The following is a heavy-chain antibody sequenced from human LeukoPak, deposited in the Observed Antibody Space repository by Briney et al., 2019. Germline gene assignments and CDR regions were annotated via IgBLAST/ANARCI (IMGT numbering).Heavy chain of an antibody. CDR3: ARSRNWNYVWAFDI. V-gene: IGHV1-2*02. CDR1: GYTFTGYY. D-gene: IGHD1-7*01. CDR2: INPNSGGT. Sequence: ASVKVSCKASGYTFTGYYMHWVRQAPGQGLGWMGWINPNSGGTNYAQKFQGRVTMTRDTSISTAYMELSRLRSDDTAVYYCARSRNWNYVWAFDIWGQGTMVTVSS. J-gene: IGHJ3*02.